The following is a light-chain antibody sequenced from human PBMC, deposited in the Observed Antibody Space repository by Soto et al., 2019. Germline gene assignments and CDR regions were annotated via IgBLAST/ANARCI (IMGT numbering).Light chain of an antibody. Sequence: EVVMTQSPATLSVSPGERATLSCRANQTISSNLAWYQQKPGQAPRLLIYGASTRATGIPARFSGSGSGTEFTLTISSLQSEDFTVYYCQQYIYWPYTFGQGTKVDIK. J-gene: IGKJ2*01. CDR2: GAS. V-gene: IGKV3-15*01. CDR1: QTISSN. CDR3: QQYIYWPYT.